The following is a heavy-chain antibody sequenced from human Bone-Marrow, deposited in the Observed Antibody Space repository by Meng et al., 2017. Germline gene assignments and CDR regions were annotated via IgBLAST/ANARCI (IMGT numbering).Heavy chain of an antibody. CDR2: INHSGST. V-gene: IGHV4-34*01. J-gene: IGHJ6*02. D-gene: IGHD3-10*01. CDR1: GWSFSGYY. Sequence: GSLRLSCAVYGWSFSGYYWSWIRQPPGKGLEWIGEINHSGSTNYNPSLKSRVTISVDTSKSQFSLKMSSVAAADTAVYYCARMGERGVISSYYYYGMDVWGQGTMVTVSS. CDR3: ARMGERGVISSYYYYGMDV.